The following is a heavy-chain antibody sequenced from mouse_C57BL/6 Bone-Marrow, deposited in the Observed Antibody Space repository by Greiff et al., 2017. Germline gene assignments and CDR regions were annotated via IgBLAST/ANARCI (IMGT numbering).Heavy chain of an antibody. D-gene: IGHD2-3*01. V-gene: IGHV14-2*01. CDR2: IDPEDGET. Sequence: EVQLQQSGAELVKPGASVKLSCTASGFNIKDYYMHWVKQRTEQGLGWIGRIDPEDGETKYAPKFQGKATITADTSSNTAYLQLISLTSEVTAVYDFARGDDGYPYYSMDYWGQGISVTVSS. CDR1: GFNIKDYY. CDR3: ARGDDGYPYYSMDY. J-gene: IGHJ4*01.